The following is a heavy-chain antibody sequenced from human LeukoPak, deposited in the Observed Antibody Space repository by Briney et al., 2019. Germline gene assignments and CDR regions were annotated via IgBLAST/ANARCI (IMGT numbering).Heavy chain of an antibody. D-gene: IGHD5-12*01. V-gene: IGHV4-59*01. J-gene: IGHJ4*02. CDR3: ARSSGYEYYFDY. Sequence: SETLSLTCTVSGGSISSYYWSWIRQPPGKGLEWIGYIYYSGSTNYNPSLKSRVTISVDTSKNQFSLKLSSVTAADTAVYYCARSSGYEYYFDYWGQRTLVTVSP. CDR1: GGSISSYY. CDR2: IYYSGST.